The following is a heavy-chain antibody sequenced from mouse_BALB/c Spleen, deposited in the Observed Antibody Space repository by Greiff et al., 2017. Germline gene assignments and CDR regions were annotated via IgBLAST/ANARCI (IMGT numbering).Heavy chain of an antibody. D-gene: IGHD1-3*01. CDR2: IDPENGDT. CDR1: GSNINDYY. J-gene: IGHJ2*01. V-gene: IGHV14-4*02. Sequence: EVQLQQSGAELVRSGASVKLSCTASGSNINDYYMHWVKQRPEQGLEWIGWIDPENGDTEYTPKFQGKATMTADTSSNTAYLQLISLTSEDTAVYFCNAVRDCYNGGTYWGQGTTRTVSA. CDR3: NAVRDCYNGGTY.